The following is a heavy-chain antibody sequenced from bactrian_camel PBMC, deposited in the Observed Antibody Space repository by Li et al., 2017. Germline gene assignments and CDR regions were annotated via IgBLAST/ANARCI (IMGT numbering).Heavy chain of an antibody. V-gene: IGHV3S55*01. CDR3: AAGPRMTTIPPLDYRMYRD. J-gene: IGHJ4*01. CDR2: IDSDGTT. Sequence: HVQLVESGGGSVRAGGSLRLSCAISGRSNENYFLAWFRQPPGKEREGVAAIDSDGTTAYADSVKGRFTVSADNAKNTAILQMTDLKPEDSAMYYCAAGPRMTTIPPLDYRMYRDWGQGTQVTVS. CDR1: GRSNENYF. D-gene: IGHD3*01.